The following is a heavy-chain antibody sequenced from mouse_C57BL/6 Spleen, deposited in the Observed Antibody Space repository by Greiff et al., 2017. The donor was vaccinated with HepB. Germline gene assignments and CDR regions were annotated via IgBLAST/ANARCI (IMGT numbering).Heavy chain of an antibody. Sequence: VQLQQSGPELVKPGASVKISCKASGYAFSSSWMNWVKQRPGKGLEWIGRIYPGDGDTNYNGKFKGKATLTADTSSSTAYMQLSSLTSEDSAVYFCARDDSITTVVATDFDVWGTGTTVTVSS. CDR1: GYAFSSSW. V-gene: IGHV1-82*01. CDR3: ARDDSITTVVATDFDV. D-gene: IGHD1-1*01. CDR2: IYPGDGDT. J-gene: IGHJ1*03.